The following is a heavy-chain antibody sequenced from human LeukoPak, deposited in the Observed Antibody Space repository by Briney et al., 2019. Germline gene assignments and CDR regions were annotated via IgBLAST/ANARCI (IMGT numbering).Heavy chain of an antibody. Sequence: GGSLRLSCAASGFTFSSYSMNWVRQAPGKGLEWVSSISSSSSYIYYADSVKGRFTISRDNAKNSLYLQMNSLRAEDTAVYYCARDLYYDFWSGYYTILGFDYWGQGTLVTVSS. V-gene: IGHV3-21*01. CDR2: ISSSSSYI. CDR1: GFTFSSYS. CDR3: ARDLYYDFWSGYYTILGFDY. J-gene: IGHJ4*02. D-gene: IGHD3-3*01.